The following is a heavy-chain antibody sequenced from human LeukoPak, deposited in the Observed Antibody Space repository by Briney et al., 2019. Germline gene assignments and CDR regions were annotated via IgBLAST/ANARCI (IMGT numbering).Heavy chain of an antibody. CDR2: ITSGGSYI. V-gene: IGHV3-21*01. CDR1: GFTFSNYS. J-gene: IGHJ4*02. Sequence: GGSLRLSCAASGFTFSNYSMNWVRQAPGKGLEWVSSITSGGSYIYYADSVKGRFTISRDNARNSLYLQMNSLRAEDTAIYYCARAEALKFRDFDYWGQGTLVTVSS. CDR3: ARAEALKFRDFDY.